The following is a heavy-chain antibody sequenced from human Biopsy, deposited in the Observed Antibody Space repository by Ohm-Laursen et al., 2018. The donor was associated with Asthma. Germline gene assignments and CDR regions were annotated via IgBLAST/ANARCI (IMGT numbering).Heavy chain of an antibody. CDR2: ISYTGSA. D-gene: IGHD7-27*01. J-gene: IGHJ4*02. CDR3: ARHWDWGSFFDY. Sequence: TLSLTWTVSGGSMSSSSYYWGWIRQPPGKGLEWMGSISYTGSAYHNPSLKSRVTISVDTSKNHFSLKLSSVTAADTAVYYCARHWDWGSFFDYWGQGTPVTVSP. CDR1: GGSMSSSSYY. V-gene: IGHV4-39*01.